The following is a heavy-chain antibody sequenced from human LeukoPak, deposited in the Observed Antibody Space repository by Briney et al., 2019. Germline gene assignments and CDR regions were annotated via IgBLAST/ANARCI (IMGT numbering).Heavy chain of an antibody. D-gene: IGHD3-10*01. CDR2: IYHSGST. V-gene: IGHV4-30-2*01. J-gene: IGHJ4*02. CDR3: ARGVPVTD. Sequence: SETLSLTCAVSGGSISSGGYSWSWIRQPPGKGLEWIGYIYHSGSTYYNPSLKSRVTISVDRSKNQFSLKLSSVTAADTAVYYCARGVPVTDWDQGTLVTVSS. CDR1: GGSISSGGYS.